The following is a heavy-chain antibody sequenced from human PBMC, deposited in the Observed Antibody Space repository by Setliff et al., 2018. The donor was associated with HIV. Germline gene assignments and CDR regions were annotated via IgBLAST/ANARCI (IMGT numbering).Heavy chain of an antibody. V-gene: IGHV1-8*02. J-gene: IGHJ4*02. D-gene: IGHD5-12*01. CDR3: ARGVATMRSYFDY. Sequence: GASVKVSCKASGYNFTDYDINWVRQATGQGLEWMGWMDPNNGNTGYAEKFQGRVTMTRDTSISTAYMELSSLRSEDTAVYYCARGVATMRSYFDYWGQGTLVTVPQ. CDR2: MDPNNGNT. CDR1: GYNFTDYD.